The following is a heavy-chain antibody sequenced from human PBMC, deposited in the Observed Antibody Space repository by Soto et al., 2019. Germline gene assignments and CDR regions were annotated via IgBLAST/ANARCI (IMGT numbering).Heavy chain of an antibody. CDR3: AHEVYCISPSCRADWFDP. Sequence: QITLKESGPTLVKPTQTLTLTCTFSGFSLSTSGVGVGWIRQPPGKALEWIALIYWDDDKRYSPSLKRRLTITKDTSKNQVVRTMTNMDPVDTSTYYCAHEVYCISPSCRADWFDPWCQQTLVTVSS. D-gene: IGHD2-2*01. V-gene: IGHV2-5*02. CDR1: GFSLSTSGVG. CDR2: IYWDDDK. J-gene: IGHJ5*02.